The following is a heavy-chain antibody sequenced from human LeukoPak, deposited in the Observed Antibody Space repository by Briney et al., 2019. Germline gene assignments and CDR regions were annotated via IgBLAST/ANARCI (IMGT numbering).Heavy chain of an antibody. D-gene: IGHD6-13*01. CDR1: GGSFRGFY. V-gene: IGHV4-34*01. CDR3: ARGPGTWYYY. Sequence: SETLSLTCAVYGGSFRGFYWSWIRQPPGKGLEWIGEINHSGSTNYNPSLKSRVTISIDTSKNQFSLKLSSVTAADTALYYCARGPGTWYYYWGQGTLVTVSS. CDR2: INHSGST. J-gene: IGHJ4*02.